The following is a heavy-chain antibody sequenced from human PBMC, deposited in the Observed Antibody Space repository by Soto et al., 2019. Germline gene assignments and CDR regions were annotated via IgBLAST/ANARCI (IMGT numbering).Heavy chain of an antibody. Sequence: QVQLVESGGGVVQPGRSLRLSCAASGFTFSLYGMHWVRQAPGKGLEWVAVIWYDGSNKFYADSVKGRFTISRDNSKNTLYLQMNSLRDEDTAVCYCARGLRGISFYGMDVWGQGTTVIVSS. D-gene: IGHD3-16*01. J-gene: IGHJ6*02. CDR3: ARGLRGISFYGMDV. CDR2: IWYDGSNK. V-gene: IGHV3-33*01. CDR1: GFTFSLYG.